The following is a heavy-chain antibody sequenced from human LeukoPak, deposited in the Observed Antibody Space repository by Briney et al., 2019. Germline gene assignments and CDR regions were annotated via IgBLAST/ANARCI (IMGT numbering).Heavy chain of an antibody. D-gene: IGHD4-11*01. J-gene: IGHJ5*02. CDR1: GFTLSSYA. CDR3: AKAPKDYRWFDP. Sequence: GGSQRLSCAASGFTLSSYAMSWVRQAPGKGLEWVSAISGSGGSTYYADSVKGRFTISRDNSKNTLYLQMNSLRAEDTAVYYCAKAPKDYRWFDPWGQGTLVTVSS. CDR2: ISGSGGST. V-gene: IGHV3-23*01.